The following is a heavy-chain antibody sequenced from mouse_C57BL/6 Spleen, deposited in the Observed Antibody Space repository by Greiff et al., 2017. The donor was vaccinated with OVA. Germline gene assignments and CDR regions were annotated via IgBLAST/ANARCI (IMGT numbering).Heavy chain of an antibody. Sequence: EVQVVESGGGLVKPGGSLKLSCAASGFTFSSYAMSWVRQTPEKRLEWVATISDGGSYTYYPDNVKGRFTISRDNAKNNLYLQMSHLKTEDTAMYYCARDGTIYYYGSDWYFDVWGTGTTVTVSS. V-gene: IGHV5-4*01. D-gene: IGHD1-1*01. J-gene: IGHJ1*03. CDR2: ISDGGSYT. CDR3: ARDGTIYYYGSDWYFDV. CDR1: GFTFSSYA.